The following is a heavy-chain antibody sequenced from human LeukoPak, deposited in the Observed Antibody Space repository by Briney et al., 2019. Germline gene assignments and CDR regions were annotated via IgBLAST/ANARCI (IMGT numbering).Heavy chain of an antibody. V-gene: IGHV3-23*01. CDR3: AKDTYYYDSSGYN. D-gene: IGHD3-22*01. CDR1: GFTFSSYA. CDR2: ISSTGGIT. J-gene: IGHJ4*02. Sequence: GGSLRLSCAASGFTFSSYAMSWVRQAPGKGLEWVSVISSTGGITHYADSVKGRFTISRDNPKNTLYLQMNSLRAEDTAVYYCAKDTYYYDSSGYNWGQGTLVTVSS.